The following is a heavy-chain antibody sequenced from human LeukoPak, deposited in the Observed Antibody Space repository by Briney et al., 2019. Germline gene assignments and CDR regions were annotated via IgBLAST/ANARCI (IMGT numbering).Heavy chain of an antibody. Sequence: ASVKVSCKVSGYTLTELSMHWVRQAPGKGLEWMGGFDPEDGETIYAQKSQGRVTMTEDTSTDTAYMELSSLRSEDTAVYYCATSPLYRAVAGAGVDYWGQGTLVTVSS. D-gene: IGHD6-19*01. J-gene: IGHJ4*02. CDR3: ATSPLYRAVAGAGVDY. CDR1: GYTLTELS. V-gene: IGHV1-24*01. CDR2: FDPEDGET.